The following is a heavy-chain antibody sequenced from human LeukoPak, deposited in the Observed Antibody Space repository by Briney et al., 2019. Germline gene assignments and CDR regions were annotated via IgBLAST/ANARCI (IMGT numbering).Heavy chain of an antibody. J-gene: IGHJ5*02. CDR3: ASLGLNWFDP. D-gene: IGHD3/OR15-3a*01. CDR2: IYYSGST. CDR1: GGSISSSSYY. V-gene: IGHV4-39*01. Sequence: SETLSLTCTVSGGSISSSSYYWGWIRQPPGQGLEWIGSIYYSGSTYYNPSLKSRVTISVDTSKNQFSLKLSSVTAADTAVYYCASLGLNWFDPWGQGTLVTVSS.